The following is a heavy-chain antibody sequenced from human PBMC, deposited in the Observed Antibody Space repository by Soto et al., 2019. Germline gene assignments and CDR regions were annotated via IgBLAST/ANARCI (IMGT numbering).Heavy chain of an antibody. CDR2: IKEDASEE. J-gene: IGHJ4*02. D-gene: IGHD2-2*01. Sequence: EVQLVQSGGDLVQPGGSLRLSCVASGFTFSTYWMNWVRQAPGMGLEWVAGIKEDASEEDYVDSVKGRFSISRDNAKNSLYLQLTSLRAAVTAVYYSATAISSPFSNFDSWGQGSLVTVSS. V-gene: IGHV3-7*01. CDR3: ATAISSPFSNFDS. CDR1: GFTFSTYW.